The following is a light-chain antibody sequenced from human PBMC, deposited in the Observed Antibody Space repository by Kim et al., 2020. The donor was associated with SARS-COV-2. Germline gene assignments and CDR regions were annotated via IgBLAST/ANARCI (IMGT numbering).Light chain of an antibody. CDR3: QAWDSSTEGVV. CDR1: KLGDKY. Sequence: PGQTASITCSGDKLGDKYACWYQQKPGQSPVLVIYQDSKRPSGIPERFSGSNSGNTATLTISGTQAMDEADYYCQAWDSSTEGVVFGGGTKLTVL. J-gene: IGLJ2*01. CDR2: QDS. V-gene: IGLV3-1*01.